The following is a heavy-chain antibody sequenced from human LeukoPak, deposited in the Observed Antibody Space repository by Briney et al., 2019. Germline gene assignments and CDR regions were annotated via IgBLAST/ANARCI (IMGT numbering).Heavy chain of an antibody. J-gene: IGHJ4*02. V-gene: IGHV3-33*01. D-gene: IGHD3-3*01. CDR2: IWYDGSNK. CDR3: ARMSASYLDY. Sequence: PGRSLRLSCAASGLTFRTYGMHWVRQAPGKGLEWVAVIWYDGSNKYYADSVKGRFTISRDNSKNTLYLQMNSLRAEDTALYYCARMSASYLDYWGQGTLVTVSS. CDR1: GLTFRTYG.